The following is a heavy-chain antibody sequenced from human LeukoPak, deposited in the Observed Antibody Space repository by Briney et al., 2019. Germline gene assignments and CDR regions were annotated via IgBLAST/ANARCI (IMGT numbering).Heavy chain of an antibody. V-gene: IGHV4-30-4*01. D-gene: IGHD3-10*01. CDR2: IYYSGST. Sequence: SETLSLTCTVSGGSISSGDHYWSWIRQPPGKGLEWIGYIYYSGSTYYNPSLKSRVTISVDTSKNQFSLKLSSVTAADTAVYYCAGSEHRYYYYGMDVWGQGTTVTVSS. CDR1: GGSISSGDHY. CDR3: AGSEHRYYYYGMDV. J-gene: IGHJ6*02.